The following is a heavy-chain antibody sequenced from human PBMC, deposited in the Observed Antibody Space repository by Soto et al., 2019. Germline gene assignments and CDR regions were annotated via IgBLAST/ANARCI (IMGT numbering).Heavy chain of an antibody. CDR1: GFTFSSYS. Sequence: EVQLVESGGGLVKPGGSLRLSCAASGFTFSSYSMNWVRQAPGKGLEWVSSISSSSSYIYYADSVKGRFTISRDNAKNSLYLQMNSLRAEDTAVYYWARATVTPSRDYYYYYMDVWGKGTTVTVSS. J-gene: IGHJ6*03. CDR3: ARATVTPSRDYYYYYMDV. CDR2: ISSSSSYI. D-gene: IGHD4-17*01. V-gene: IGHV3-21*01.